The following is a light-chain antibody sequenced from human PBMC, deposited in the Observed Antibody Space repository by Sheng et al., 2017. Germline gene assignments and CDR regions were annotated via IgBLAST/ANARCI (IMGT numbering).Light chain of an antibody. V-gene: IGLV3-21*02. CDR2: EDS. CDR3: QVWDRSSDGLV. J-gene: IGLJ2*01. Sequence: SFGLTQPPSVSVAPGQTAHITCGGQNVAPKGVHWYSLKPGQAPVLVIYEDSDRPSGIPERFSGSNSGNTATLTITRVEAGDEADFYCQVWDRSSDGLVFGAWTKLIVL. CDR1: NVAPKG.